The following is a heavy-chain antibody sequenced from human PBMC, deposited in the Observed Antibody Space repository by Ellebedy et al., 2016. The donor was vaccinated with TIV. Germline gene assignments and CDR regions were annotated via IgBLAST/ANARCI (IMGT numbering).Heavy chain of an antibody. J-gene: IGHJ4*02. D-gene: IGHD6-13*01. CDR3: AARYSSSWYDPFDY. V-gene: IGHV1-3*01. Sequence: KFQGRVTITRDTSASTAYMELSSLRSEDTAVYYCAARYSSSWYDPFDYWGQGTLVTVFS.